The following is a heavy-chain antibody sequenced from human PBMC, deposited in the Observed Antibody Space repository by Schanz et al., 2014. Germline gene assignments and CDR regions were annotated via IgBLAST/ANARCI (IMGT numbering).Heavy chain of an antibody. CDR1: GGSVSGYF. J-gene: IGHJ6*02. CDR2: INYSGSA. Sequence: VQLQQWGAGRLRPAETLSLTCAVYGGSVSGYFWTWIRQSPRKGLEWIGEINYSGSAHYNPSLTSRLTIAVDASKSQLSLKMKSVSAADTAVYYCAREGRYCSGGGCHYPYNYYGMDVWGQGTTVTVSS. CDR3: AREGRYCSGGGCHYPYNYYGMDV. V-gene: IGHV4-34*01. D-gene: IGHD2-15*01.